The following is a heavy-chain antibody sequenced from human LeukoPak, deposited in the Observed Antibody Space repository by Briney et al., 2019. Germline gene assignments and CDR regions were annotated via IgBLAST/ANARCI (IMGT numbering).Heavy chain of an antibody. CDR3: ARRPRTHCSGGSCYDY. CDR2: IYPGDSDT. V-gene: IGHV5-51*01. J-gene: IGHJ4*02. D-gene: IGHD2-15*01. CDR1: GYSFTSYW. Sequence: GESLKISCKGSGYSFTSYWIGWVRQMPGKGLEWMGIIYPGDSDTRYSPSFQGQVTISADKSISTAYLQWSSLKASDTAMYYCARRPRTHCSGGSCYDYWGQGTLVTVSS.